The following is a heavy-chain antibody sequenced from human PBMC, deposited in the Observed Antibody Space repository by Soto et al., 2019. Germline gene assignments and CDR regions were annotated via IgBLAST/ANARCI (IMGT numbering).Heavy chain of an antibody. Sequence: QVQLVQSGAEVKKPGASVKVSCKASGYTFTRYYMHWVRQAPGQGLEWMGIINPSGGSTSYAQKFQGRVTMTRDTSTSTVYMELSSLRSEDTAVYYCARDQVGYSYGTGMDVWGQGTTVTVSS. D-gene: IGHD5-18*01. CDR3: ARDQVGYSYGTGMDV. CDR1: GYTFTRYY. J-gene: IGHJ6*02. CDR2: INPSGGST. V-gene: IGHV1-46*01.